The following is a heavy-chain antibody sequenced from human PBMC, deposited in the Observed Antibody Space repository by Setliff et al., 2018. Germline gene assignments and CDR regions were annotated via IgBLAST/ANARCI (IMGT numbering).Heavy chain of an antibody. V-gene: IGHV1-2*02. J-gene: IGHJ5*02. CDR1: GNRFTDYN. CDR2: INPDSGDT. CDR3: VRSGKFGMRFWFDQ. D-gene: IGHD1-26*01. Sequence: ASVKVSCKASGNRFTDYNLHWVRQAPGQGLEWMGWINPDSGDTHSAQKFQGRVTMARDTSINTAYMELGSLTSDDTAFYYCVRSGKFGMRFWFDQWGQGTLVTVSS.